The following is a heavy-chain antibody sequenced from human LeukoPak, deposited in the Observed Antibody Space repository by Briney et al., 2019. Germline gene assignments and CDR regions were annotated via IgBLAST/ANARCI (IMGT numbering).Heavy chain of an antibody. CDR2: LVYDERN. CDR3: ARDQLVSNWFDP. CDR1: GFPFRSYG. Sequence: GGSLRLSCAASGFPFRSYGMHWVRQAPGKGLEWVARLVYDERNDYANSVKGRFTISRDNSKNTLYLQMNSLRAEDTAVYYCARDQLVSNWFDPWGQGTLVTVSS. J-gene: IGHJ5*02. V-gene: IGHV3-30*02. D-gene: IGHD6-13*01.